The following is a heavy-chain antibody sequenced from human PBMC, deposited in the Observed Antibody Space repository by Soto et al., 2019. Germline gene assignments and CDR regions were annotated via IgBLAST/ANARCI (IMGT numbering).Heavy chain of an antibody. J-gene: IGHJ5*01. D-gene: IGHD3-22*01. CDR1: GYSFSNYW. CDR3: ARRDYGSSGQSDNWFGP. Sequence: GESLKISCKASGYSFSNYWIAWVRRMPGKGLEWMGIIYPGDSDTRYGPSFQGQVTISVAKSITTAYLLWSSLRASDTAMYYCARRDYGSSGQSDNWFGPWGQGTLVIVSS. CDR2: IYPGDSDT. V-gene: IGHV5-51*01.